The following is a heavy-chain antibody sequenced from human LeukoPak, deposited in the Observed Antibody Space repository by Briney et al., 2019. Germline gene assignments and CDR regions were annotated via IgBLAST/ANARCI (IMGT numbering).Heavy chain of an antibody. CDR2: IRSKAYGGTT. CDR3: AKGNYGVDY. V-gene: IGHV3-49*04. CDR1: GFTFGDYA. D-gene: IGHD4-17*01. J-gene: IGHJ4*02. Sequence: GGSLRLSCTASGFTFGDYAMSWVRQAPGKGLEWVGFIRSKAYGGTTEYAASVKGRFTISRDDSKSIAYLQMNSLKTEDTAVYYCAKGNYGVDYWGQGTLVTVSS.